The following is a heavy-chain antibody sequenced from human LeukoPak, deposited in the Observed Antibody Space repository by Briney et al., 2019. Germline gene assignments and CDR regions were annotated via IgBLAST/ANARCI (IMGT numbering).Heavy chain of an antibody. CDR2: IRSKAYGETA. CDR3: TRDHLGSDWDYDY. CDR1: GFTFGDYA. Sequence: GGSLRPSCTTSGFTFGDYAMSWVRQAPGKGLEWVCFIRSKAYGETAECAASVRGRFTISRDDFNSIAYLHMDSLKTEDTAVYYCTRDHLGSDWDYDYWGQGTLVSVSS. D-gene: IGHD1-26*01. V-gene: IGHV3-49*04. J-gene: IGHJ4*02.